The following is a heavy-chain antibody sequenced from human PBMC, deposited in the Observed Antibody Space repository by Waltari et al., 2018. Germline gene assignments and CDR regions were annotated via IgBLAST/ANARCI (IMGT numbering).Heavy chain of an antibody. Sequence: QVQLVESGGGVVQPGGSLRLSCAASGFTFSSYGMHWVRQAPGKGLEWVAFIRYDGSNKYYADSVKGRFTISRDNSKNTLYLQMNSLRAEDTAVYYCAKDFGGAARDFDYWGQGTLVTVSS. D-gene: IGHD6-6*01. V-gene: IGHV3-30*02. CDR2: IRYDGSNK. CDR1: GFTFSSYG. CDR3: AKDFGGAARDFDY. J-gene: IGHJ4*02.